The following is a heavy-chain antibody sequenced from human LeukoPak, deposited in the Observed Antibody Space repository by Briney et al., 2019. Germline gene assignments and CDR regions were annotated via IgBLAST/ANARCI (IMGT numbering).Heavy chain of an antibody. CDR3: ARAYFRPYYFDY. V-gene: IGHV4-39*07. CDR2: IYYSGST. CDR1: GGSISSSSYY. J-gene: IGHJ4*02. Sequence: SETLSLTCTVSGGSISSSSYYWGWIRQPPGKGLEWIGSIYYSGSTYYNPSLKSRVTISVDTSKNQFSLKLSSVTAADTAVYYCARAYFRPYYFDYWGQGTLVTVSS. D-gene: IGHD2/OR15-2a*01.